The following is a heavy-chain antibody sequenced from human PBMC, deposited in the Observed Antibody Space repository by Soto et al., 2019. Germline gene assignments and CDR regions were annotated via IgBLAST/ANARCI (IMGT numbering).Heavy chain of an antibody. CDR3: VKDTTNWNYKSQRFDY. Sequence: GGSLRLFCSASGFIFSTYAVHWVRQAPGKGLQHVSAISSDGFNTYYADSVRGRFTISRDSSKNTLYLQMSSLRAEDTAVYYSVKDTTNWNYKSQRFDYWGQGTLVTVS. CDR2: ISSDGFNT. D-gene: IGHD1-7*01. CDR1: GFIFSTYA. J-gene: IGHJ4*02. V-gene: IGHV3-64D*08.